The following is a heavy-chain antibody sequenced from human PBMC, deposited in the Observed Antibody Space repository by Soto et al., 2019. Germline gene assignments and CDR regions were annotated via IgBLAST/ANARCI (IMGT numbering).Heavy chain of an antibody. D-gene: IGHD3-10*01. Sequence: EVQLVESGGGLVRPGGSLRLSCAASGFTLSGPSMHWVRQAPGKGLVYVSGIDSSGTDSSYADSVKGRFTSSRDNAKNMLFLQMNSLRVEDTAVYYCARGWFGPDVWGKGTTVTVSS. V-gene: IGHV3-74*01. J-gene: IGHJ6*04. CDR1: GFTLSGPS. CDR3: ARGWFGPDV. CDR2: IDSSGTDS.